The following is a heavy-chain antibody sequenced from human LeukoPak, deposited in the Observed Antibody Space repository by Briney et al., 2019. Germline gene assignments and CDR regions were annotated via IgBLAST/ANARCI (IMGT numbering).Heavy chain of an antibody. J-gene: IGHJ3*02. D-gene: IGHD6-19*01. CDR2: ICPADSDT. Sequence: GESLKTSCKGSGFNFTNYWIGWVRQMPGKGLQWMGIICPADSDTRYSPSFQGQVTISADKSITTAYLQWSSLKASDTAMYYCARHAGSSLSGAVDIWGQGTMVTVSS. CDR1: GFNFTNYW. V-gene: IGHV5-51*01. CDR3: ARHAGSSLSGAVDI.